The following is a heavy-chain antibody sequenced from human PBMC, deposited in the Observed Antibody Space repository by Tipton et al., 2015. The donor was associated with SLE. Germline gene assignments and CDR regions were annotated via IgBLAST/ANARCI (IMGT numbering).Heavy chain of an antibody. CDR1: GGSVSGHY. V-gene: IGHV4-34*01. Sequence: TLSLTCAVYGGSVSGHYWSWIRQPPGKGLEWIGEINHSGRTNYNPSLKSRVTISVDTSKNQFSLKLTSVTAADTAVYYCARDLTMEAFDIWGQGTKVTVSS. J-gene: IGHJ3*02. CDR2: INHSGRT. CDR3: ARDLTMEAFDI. D-gene: IGHD3-10*01.